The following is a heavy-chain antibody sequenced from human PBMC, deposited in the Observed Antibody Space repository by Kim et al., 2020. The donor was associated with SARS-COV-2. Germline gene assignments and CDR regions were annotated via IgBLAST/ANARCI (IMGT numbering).Heavy chain of an antibody. V-gene: IGHV4-39*01. CDR1: GGSISNSFNY. CDR3: ARLPHDSSGYVDC. J-gene: IGHJ1*01. CDR2: VYHSGST. D-gene: IGHD3-22*01. Sequence: SETLSLSCTVSGGSISNSFNYWGWIRQRPGKGLEWIGSVYHSGSTYDSPSRKIRVTVSVDTSKNQFSLKVTSVTAADTAVYFCARLPHDSSGYVDCWGQGILVTVSS.